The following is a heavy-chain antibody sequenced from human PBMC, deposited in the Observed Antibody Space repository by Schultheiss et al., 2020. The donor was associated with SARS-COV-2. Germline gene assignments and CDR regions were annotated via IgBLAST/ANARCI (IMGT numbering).Heavy chain of an antibody. J-gene: IGHJ3*02. CDR3: ARSLPLQLEAFDI. D-gene: IGHD6-13*01. CDR2: IYYSGST. CDR1: GGSISSSSYY. Sequence: SQTLSLTCTVSGGSISSSSYYWGWIRQPPGKGLEWIGYIYYSGSTYYNPSLKSRVTISVDKSKNQFSLKLSSVTAADTAVYYCARSLPLQLEAFDIWGQGTTVTVSS. V-gene: IGHV4-61*05.